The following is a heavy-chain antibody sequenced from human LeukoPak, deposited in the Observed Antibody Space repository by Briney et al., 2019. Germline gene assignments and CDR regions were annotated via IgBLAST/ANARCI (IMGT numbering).Heavy chain of an antibody. Sequence: SGGSLRLSCAASGFTFSSYEMNWVRQAPGKGLEWVSYISSSGTNIYYADSVKGRFTISRDNAKNSLSPQMNSLRAEDTAVYYCTRRFGYWGQGTLVTVSS. J-gene: IGHJ4*02. CDR3: TRRFGY. CDR1: GFTFSSYE. V-gene: IGHV3-48*03. CDR2: ISSSGTNI. D-gene: IGHD3-10*01.